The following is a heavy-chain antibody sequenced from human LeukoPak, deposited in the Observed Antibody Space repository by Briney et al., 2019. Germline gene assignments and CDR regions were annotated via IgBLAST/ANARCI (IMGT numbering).Heavy chain of an antibody. Sequence: ASVKVSCKVSGYTLTELSMHWVRQAPGKGLEWMGGFDPEDGETIYAQKFQGRVTMTEDTSTDTAYMEVSSLRSEDTAVYYCATDAYCGGDCYSRSFDYWGQGTLVTVSS. J-gene: IGHJ4*02. V-gene: IGHV1-24*01. D-gene: IGHD2-21*02. CDR3: ATDAYCGGDCYSRSFDY. CDR2: FDPEDGET. CDR1: GYTLTELS.